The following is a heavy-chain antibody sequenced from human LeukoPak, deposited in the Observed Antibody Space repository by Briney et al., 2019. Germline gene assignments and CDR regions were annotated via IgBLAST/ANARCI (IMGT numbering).Heavy chain of an antibody. CDR2: ISGDAVSS. V-gene: IGHV3-43*02. D-gene: IGHD5-24*01. Sequence: GGSLRLSCAASGFMFDDYAMHWVRQVPGRGLEWVSLISGDAVSSFYTDSVKGRFTISRDNNNSSLSLQMRRLTTEDTAFYYCLREQFSHTSNYFDNWGQGILVTVSS. J-gene: IGHJ4*02. CDR1: GFMFDDYA. CDR3: LREQFSHTSNYFDN.